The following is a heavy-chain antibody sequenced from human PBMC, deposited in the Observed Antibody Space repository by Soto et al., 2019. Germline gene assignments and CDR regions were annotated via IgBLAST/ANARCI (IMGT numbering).Heavy chain of an antibody. CDR3: ARGISTPGIDS. CDR2: INQDGSDK. CDR1: VFTFSTYW. D-gene: IGHD2-15*01. V-gene: IGHV3-7*03. J-gene: IGHJ4*02. Sequence: RWSLRLSCSASVFTFSTYWMNWCRQAPGKGLEWVANINQDGSDKSFVDSVKGRFTISRDNAKNSLYLQMNSLRAEDTAVYYCARGISTPGIDSWGQGTLVTVSS.